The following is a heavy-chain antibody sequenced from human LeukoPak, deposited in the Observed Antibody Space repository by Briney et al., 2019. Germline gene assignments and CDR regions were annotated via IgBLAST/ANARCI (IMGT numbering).Heavy chain of an antibody. CDR2: IYHSGST. CDR3: ARRIAVAGKAGFDY. Sequence: SETLSLTCTVSGYSISSGYYWGWIRQPPGKGLEWIGSIYHSGSTYYNPSLKSRVTISVDTSKNQFSLKLSSVTAADTAVYYCARRIAVAGKAGFDYWGQGTLVTVSS. V-gene: IGHV4-38-2*02. J-gene: IGHJ4*02. D-gene: IGHD6-19*01. CDR1: GYSISSGYY.